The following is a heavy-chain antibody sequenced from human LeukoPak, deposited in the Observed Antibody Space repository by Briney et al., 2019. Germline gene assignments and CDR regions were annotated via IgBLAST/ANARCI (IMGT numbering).Heavy chain of an antibody. V-gene: IGHV3-30*01. J-gene: IGHJ4*02. CDR3: ARDPWYGSGSYYNLGNFDY. CDR1: GFTFSSYA. Sequence: SGGSLRLSCAASGFTFSSYAMHWVRQAPGKGLEWVAVISYDGSNKYYADSVKGRFTISRDNSKNTLYLQMNSLRAEDTAVYYCARDPWYGSGSYYNLGNFDYWGQGTLVTVSS. D-gene: IGHD3-10*01. CDR2: ISYDGSNK.